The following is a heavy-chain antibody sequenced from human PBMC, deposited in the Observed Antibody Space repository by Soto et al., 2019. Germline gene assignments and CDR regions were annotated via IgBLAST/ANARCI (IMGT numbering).Heavy chain of an antibody. V-gene: IGHV3-30*03. Sequence: QVQLVESGGGVVQPGRSLRLSCAASGFTFSSYGMHWVRQAPGKGLEWVAVISYDGSNKYYADSVKGRFTISRDNSKNTLYLQMNSLSAEDTAVYYCAGYIVQQLAVWCQGTLVTVSS. CDR1: GFTFSSYG. CDR2: ISYDGSNK. J-gene: IGHJ4*02. D-gene: IGHD6-13*01. CDR3: AGYIVQQLAV.